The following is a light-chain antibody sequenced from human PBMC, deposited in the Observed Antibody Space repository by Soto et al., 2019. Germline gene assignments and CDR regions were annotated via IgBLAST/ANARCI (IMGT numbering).Light chain of an antibody. CDR1: SSDVGAYNY. V-gene: IGLV2-14*01. CDR3: SSYTSGTTLVV. J-gene: IGLJ3*02. CDR2: EVN. Sequence: QSALTQPASVSGSPGQSITISCTGTSSDVGAYNYVSWYQQHPGKAPKLIIYEVNTRPSGVSNRFSGSKSGNTASLTISGLQAEDEADYYCSSYTSGTTLVVFGGWTQLTVL.